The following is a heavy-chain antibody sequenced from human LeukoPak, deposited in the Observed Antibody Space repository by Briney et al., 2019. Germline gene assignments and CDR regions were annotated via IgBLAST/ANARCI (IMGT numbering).Heavy chain of an antibody. CDR3: ARGGPAARLITFGGVTDY. J-gene: IGHJ4*02. V-gene: IGHV1-18*01. CDR1: GYIFTSYG. D-gene: IGHD3-16*01. Sequence: GASVKVSCKASGYIFTSYGISWVRQAPGQGLEWMGWISAYNGNTNYAQKLQGRVTMTTDTSTSTAYMELRSLRSDDTAVYYCARGGPAARLITFGGVTDYWGQGTRSPSPQ. CDR2: ISAYNGNT.